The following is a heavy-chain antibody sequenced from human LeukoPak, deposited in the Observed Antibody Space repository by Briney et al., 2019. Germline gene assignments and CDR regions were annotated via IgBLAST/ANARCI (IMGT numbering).Heavy chain of an antibody. CDR3: ARDRWGCTSTSCYDFGY. D-gene: IGHD2-2*01. J-gene: IGHJ4*02. CDR2: ISSDGVST. CDR1: GFTFSNYA. Sequence: GGSLRLSCAASGFTFSNYAMHWVRQAPGKELEYVSAISSDGVSTYYANSVKGRFTISRDNSKNTLYLQMGSLRAGDMAVYYCARDRWGCTSTSCYDFGYWGQGTLVTVSS. V-gene: IGHV3-64*01.